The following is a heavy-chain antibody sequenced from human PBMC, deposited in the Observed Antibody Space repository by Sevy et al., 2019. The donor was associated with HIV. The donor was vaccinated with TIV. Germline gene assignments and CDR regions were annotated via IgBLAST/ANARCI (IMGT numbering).Heavy chain of an antibody. V-gene: IGHV1-69*06. CDR3: ARVYSRSILRRVDLYY. D-gene: IGHD2-15*01. Sequence: ASVEVSCKASGGTFSSYAISWVRQAPGQGLEWMGGIIPIFGTANYAQKFQGRVTITADKSTSTAYMELSSLRSEDTAVYYCARVYSRSILRRVDLYYWGQGTLVTVSS. CDR1: GGTFSSYA. CDR2: IIPIFGTA. J-gene: IGHJ4*02.